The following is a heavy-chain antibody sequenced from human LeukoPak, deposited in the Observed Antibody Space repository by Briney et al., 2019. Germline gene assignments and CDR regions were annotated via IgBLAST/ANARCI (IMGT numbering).Heavy chain of an antibody. CDR2: IRVYNGKT. D-gene: IGHD6-13*01. CDR1: GYTFIGHD. V-gene: IGHV1-18*01. Sequence: ASVKVSCKASGYTFIGHDISWVRQAPGQGLEWMGWIRVYNGKTKYAQRFQGRVTMTTDTSTSTAYMELRGLRSEDTAVYYCARGSRVFRRYYFDYWGQGTLVTVSS. CDR3: ARGSRVFRRYYFDY. J-gene: IGHJ4*02.